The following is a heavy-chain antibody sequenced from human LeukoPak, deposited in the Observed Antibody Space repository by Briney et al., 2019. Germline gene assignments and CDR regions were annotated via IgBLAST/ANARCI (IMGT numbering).Heavy chain of an antibody. CDR2: ISSSSSYI. Sequence: GGSLRLSCAASGFTFSSYSMNWVRQAPGKGLEWVSSISSSSSYIYYADSVKGRFTISRDNAKNSLYLQMNSLRAEDTAVYYCARDAISSGWQGYFDYWGQGTLVTVSS. J-gene: IGHJ4*02. CDR1: GFTFSSYS. CDR3: ARDAISSGWQGYFDY. D-gene: IGHD6-19*01. V-gene: IGHV3-21*01.